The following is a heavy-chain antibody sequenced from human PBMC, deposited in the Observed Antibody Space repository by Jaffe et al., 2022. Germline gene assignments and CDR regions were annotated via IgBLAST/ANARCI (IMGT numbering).Heavy chain of an antibody. J-gene: IGHJ4*02. CDR1: GGSISSYY. D-gene: IGHD5-12*01. CDR2: IYYSGST. V-gene: IGHV4-59*01. CDR3: ARAPALGMVATTPYYFDY. Sequence: QVQLQESGPGLVKPSETLSLTCTVSGGSISSYYWSWIRQPPGKGLEWIGYIYYSGSTNYNPSLKSRVTISVDTSKNQFSLKLSSVTAADTAVYYCARAPALGMVATTPYYFDYWGQGTLVTVSS.